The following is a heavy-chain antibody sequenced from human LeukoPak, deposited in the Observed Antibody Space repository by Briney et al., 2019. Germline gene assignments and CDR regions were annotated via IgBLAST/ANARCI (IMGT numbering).Heavy chain of an antibody. D-gene: IGHD2-15*01. J-gene: IGHJ4*02. CDR2: IIPIFGTA. CDR3: ARLYCSGGSCYDY. V-gene: IGHV1-69*13. CDR1: GGTFSSYA. Sequence: GASVKVSCKASGGTFSSYAISWVRQAPGQGLEWMGGIIPIFGTANYAQKFQGRVTITADESTSTAYMELSSLRSEDTAVYYCARLYCSGGSCYDYWGQGTLVTVSS.